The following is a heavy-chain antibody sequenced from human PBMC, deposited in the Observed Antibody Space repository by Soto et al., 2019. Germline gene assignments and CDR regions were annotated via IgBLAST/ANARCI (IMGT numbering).Heavy chain of an antibody. Sequence: SETLSLTCTVESVSTYYWNWIRQTPGKGLEWIGYIYYLGRTNYNRSLKSRVTISIDMSKNQFSLRLNSVTAADTAVYYCARDPVGAPHFDYWGQGALVTVSS. CDR2: IYYLGRT. V-gene: IGHV4-59*02. D-gene: IGHD1-26*01. CDR3: ARDPVGAPHFDY. J-gene: IGHJ4*02. CDR1: ESVSTYY.